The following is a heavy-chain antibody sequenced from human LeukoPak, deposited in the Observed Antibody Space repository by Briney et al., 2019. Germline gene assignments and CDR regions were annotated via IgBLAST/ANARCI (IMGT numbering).Heavy chain of an antibody. CDR1: GFTFSNYA. Sequence: GRSLRLSCAASGFTFSNYAMHFVRQAPGGWLELAAVIWFDGTNKYYGVFVRGRFPISRGNSKNRLYLQMNSLRAEDTAVYYCAKARGSGWHDPWYLDYWGQGTLVTVSS. D-gene: IGHD6-19*01. CDR3: AKARGSGWHDPWYLDY. V-gene: IGHV3-33*06. CDR2: IWFDGTNK. J-gene: IGHJ4*02.